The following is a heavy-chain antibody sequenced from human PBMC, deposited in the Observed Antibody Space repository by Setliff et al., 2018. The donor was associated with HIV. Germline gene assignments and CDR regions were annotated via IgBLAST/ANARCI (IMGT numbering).Heavy chain of an antibody. D-gene: IGHD1-1*01. Sequence: GGSLRLSCAASGFTFNSYWMHWVRQAPGKGLVWVSRISSDGSTTNYADSVKGRFTISRDNAKNTLDLQMNSLRAEDTAVYYCARGSDTTGSPPELDPWGEGTLVAVSS. CDR1: GFTFNSYW. CDR3: ARGSDTTGSPPELDP. CDR2: ISSDGSTT. V-gene: IGHV3-74*01. J-gene: IGHJ5*02.